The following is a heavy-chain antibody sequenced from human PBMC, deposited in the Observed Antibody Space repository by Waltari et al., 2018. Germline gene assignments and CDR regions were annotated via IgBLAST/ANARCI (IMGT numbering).Heavy chain of an antibody. CDR1: GGTFSSYA. CDR3: ARSDYGDYDLTLYFDY. Sequence: QVQLVQSGAEVKKPGSSVKVSCKASGGTFSSYAISWVRQAPGQGLEWMGGIIPSVGTANYAQKFQGRVTITADESTSTAYMELSSLRSEDTAVYYCARSDYGDYDLTLYFDYWGQGTLVTVSS. V-gene: IGHV1-69*13. D-gene: IGHD4-17*01. CDR2: IIPSVGTA. J-gene: IGHJ4*02.